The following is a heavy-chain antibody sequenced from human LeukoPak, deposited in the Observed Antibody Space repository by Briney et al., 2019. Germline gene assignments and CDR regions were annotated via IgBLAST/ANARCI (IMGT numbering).Heavy chain of an antibody. CDR1: GFTFSSYW. Sequence: GGSLRLSCAVSGFTFSSYWMSWVRQAPGKGLEGVANIKQDGSEKYYVDSVKGRFTISRDNAKNSLYLQMNSLRAEDTAVYYCARDWDIVVVVAATTVGYWGQGTLVTVSS. D-gene: IGHD2-15*01. CDR3: ARDWDIVVVVAATTVGY. CDR2: IKQDGSEK. J-gene: IGHJ4*02. V-gene: IGHV3-7*01.